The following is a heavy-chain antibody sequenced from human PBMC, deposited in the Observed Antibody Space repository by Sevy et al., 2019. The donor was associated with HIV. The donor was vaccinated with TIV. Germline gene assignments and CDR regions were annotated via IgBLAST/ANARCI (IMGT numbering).Heavy chain of an antibody. CDR3: ARGGAYYDILTGYYYYGMDV. Sequence: SETLSLTCTVSGGSISSYYWSWIRQPPGKGLEWIGYIYYSGSTKYNPSLKSRVTISVDTSKNQFSLKLSSVTAADTAVYYCARGGAYYDILTGYYYYGMDVWGQGTTVTVSS. V-gene: IGHV4-59*01. CDR1: GGSISSYY. CDR2: IYYSGST. D-gene: IGHD3-9*01. J-gene: IGHJ6*02.